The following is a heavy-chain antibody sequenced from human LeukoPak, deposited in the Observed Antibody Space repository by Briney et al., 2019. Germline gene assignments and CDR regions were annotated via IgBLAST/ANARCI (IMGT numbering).Heavy chain of an antibody. CDR1: GFTFGSYG. Sequence: GGSLRLSCAASGFTFGSYGMHWVRQAPGKGLEWVAVISSDESHKYHEDSVKGRFTISRDNSKNTLYLQMNSLRAEDTAVYYCARDRYSGSYYFDYWGQGTLVTVSS. D-gene: IGHD1-26*01. V-gene: IGHV3-30*03. CDR2: ISSDESHK. J-gene: IGHJ4*02. CDR3: ARDRYSGSYYFDY.